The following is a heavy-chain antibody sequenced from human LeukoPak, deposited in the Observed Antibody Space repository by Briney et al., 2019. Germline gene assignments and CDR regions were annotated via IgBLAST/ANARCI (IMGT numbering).Heavy chain of an antibody. Sequence: GGSLRLSCAASGFSFSRYWMYWVRQAPGKGLGWVASIKLDGSGQYYVDSVKGRFTISRDNAKSSLFLQMNSLRAEDTALYYCARAPARARLDYWGQGTLVTVSS. V-gene: IGHV3-7*01. J-gene: IGHJ4*02. CDR3: ARAPARARLDY. CDR2: IKLDGSGQ. D-gene: IGHD6-6*01. CDR1: GFSFSRYW.